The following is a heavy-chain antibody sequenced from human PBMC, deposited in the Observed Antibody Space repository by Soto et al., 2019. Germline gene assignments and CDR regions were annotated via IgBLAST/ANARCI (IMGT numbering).Heavy chain of an antibody. J-gene: IGHJ3*02. CDR2: INAGNGNT. CDR1: GYTFTSYA. Sequence: QVQLVQSGAEVKKPGASVKVSCKASGYTFTSYAMHWVRQAPGQRLEWMGWINAGNGNTKYSQKFQGRVTITRDTSAITAYMELSSLRSEDTSVYYCARVRITGITGANSAFDIWGQGTMVTVSS. V-gene: IGHV1-3*01. D-gene: IGHD1-20*01. CDR3: ARVRITGITGANSAFDI.